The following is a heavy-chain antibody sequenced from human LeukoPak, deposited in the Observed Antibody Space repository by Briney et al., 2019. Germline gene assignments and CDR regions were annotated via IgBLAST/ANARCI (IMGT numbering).Heavy chain of an antibody. V-gene: IGHV3-23*01. CDR1: GFTFSSYA. Sequence: PGASLRHSCAASGFTFSSYAMSWVRQAPGKGLEWVSAISGSGGSTYYADSVKGRFTISRDNSKNTLYLQMNSLRAEDTAVYYCAKVLTPYQQHGFDYWGQGTLVTVSS. D-gene: IGHD2-2*01. J-gene: IGHJ4*02. CDR3: AKVLTPYQQHGFDY. CDR2: ISGSGGST.